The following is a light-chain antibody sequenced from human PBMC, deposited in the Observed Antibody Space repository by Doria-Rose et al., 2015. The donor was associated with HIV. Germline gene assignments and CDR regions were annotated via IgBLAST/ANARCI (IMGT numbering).Light chain of an antibody. CDR2: AAS. CDR1: QDISNS. J-gene: IGKJ1*01. Sequence: SSLSASVGDRVTITCRASQDISNSLAWYQLKPGKAPKLLLYAASRLESGVPSRFSGSGSGTDYTLTISSLRPEDFAAYYCHQYYSTPLTFGQGTKVEIK. V-gene: IGKV1-NL1*01. CDR3: HQYYSTPLT.